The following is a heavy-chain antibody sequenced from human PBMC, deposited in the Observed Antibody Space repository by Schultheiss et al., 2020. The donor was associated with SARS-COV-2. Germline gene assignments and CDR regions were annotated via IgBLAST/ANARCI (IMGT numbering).Heavy chain of an antibody. CDR2: IYRGDST. CDR3: AKDHRYCSSTSCSTPYYGMDV. D-gene: IGHD2-2*01. V-gene: IGHV3-53*01. CDR1: GFTVSSNY. Sequence: GGSLRLSCAASGFTVSSNYMTWVRQAPGKGLEWVSVIYRGDSTYYADSVKGRFTISRDNSKNTLYLQMNSLRAEDTAVYYCAKDHRYCSSTSCSTPYYGMDVWGQGTTVTVSS. J-gene: IGHJ6*02.